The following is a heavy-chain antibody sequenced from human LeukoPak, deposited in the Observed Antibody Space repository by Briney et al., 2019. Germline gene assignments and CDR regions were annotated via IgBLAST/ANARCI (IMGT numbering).Heavy chain of an antibody. CDR2: INHSGST. Sequence: SETLSLTCAVYGGSFSGYYWSWIRQPPGKGLEWIGEINHSGSTNYNPSLKSRVTISVDTSKNQFSLKLSSVTAADTAVYYCARRRYYYYDSSGYYGFWFDPWGQGTLVTVSS. CDR1: GGSFSGYY. J-gene: IGHJ5*02. V-gene: IGHV4-34*01. CDR3: ARRRYYYYDSSGYYGFWFDP. D-gene: IGHD3-22*01.